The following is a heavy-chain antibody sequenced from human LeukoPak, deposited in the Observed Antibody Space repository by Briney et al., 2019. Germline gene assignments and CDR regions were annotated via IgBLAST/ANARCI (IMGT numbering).Heavy chain of an antibody. D-gene: IGHD3-22*01. CDR1: GFTFSDYC. CDR3: ARDHYYDSSRGWVDY. V-gene: IGHV3-11*04. CDR2: ISSSGSTI. J-gene: IGHJ4*02. Sequence: GGSLRLSCAASGFTFSDYCMSWIRQAPGKGLEWVSYISSSGSTIYYADSVKGRFTISRDTAKNSLFLQMNSLRAEDTAVYYCARDHYYDSSRGWVDYWGQGTLVTVSS.